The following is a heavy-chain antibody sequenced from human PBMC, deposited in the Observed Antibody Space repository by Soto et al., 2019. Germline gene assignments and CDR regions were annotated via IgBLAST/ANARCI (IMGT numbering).Heavy chain of an antibody. J-gene: IGHJ4*02. CDR1: GGSFSGYY. CDR3: SRGPGCYDSGSYDY. CDR2: INHSGST. Sequence: SETLSLTCAVYGGSFSGYYWSWIRQPPGKGLEWIGEINHSGSTNYNPSLKSRVTISVDTSKNQFSLKLSSVTAADTAVYYCSRGPGCYDSGSYDYWGQGTLVTVSS. V-gene: IGHV4-34*01. D-gene: IGHD1-26*01.